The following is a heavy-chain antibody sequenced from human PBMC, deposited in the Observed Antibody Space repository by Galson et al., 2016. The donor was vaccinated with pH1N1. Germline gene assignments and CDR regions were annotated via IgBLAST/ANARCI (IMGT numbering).Heavy chain of an antibody. Sequence: TLSLPCTVSGVSFNSPSDYWSWLRQHPEKGLEWIGEIDYSGSTSYNPSLKSRISILVDTSKNQFSLKVTSVTAADSAIYFCARRFSERLEGQPGDAFDIWGHGTRVTVSS. D-gene: IGHD3-3*01. V-gene: IGHV4-31*03. CDR3: ARRFSERLEGQPGDAFDI. CDR1: GVSFNSPSDY. CDR2: IDYSGST. J-gene: IGHJ3*02.